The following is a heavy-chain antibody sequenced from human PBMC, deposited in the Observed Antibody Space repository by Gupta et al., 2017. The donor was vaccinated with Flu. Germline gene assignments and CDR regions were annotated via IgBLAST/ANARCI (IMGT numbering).Heavy chain of an antibody. CDR3: ARRGSSGTYYFDY. D-gene: IGHD6-25*01. CDR2: IGSGSSTI. J-gene: IGHJ4*02. V-gene: IGHV3-48*02. Sequence: EVQLVESGGGLVQPGGSVRLSCAASGFTFSSYSMNWVRQAPGKGLEWVSYIGSGSSTIYYADSVKGRFTISRDNARNSLYLQMNSLRDEDTAVYYCARRGSSGTYYFDYWGQGTLVTVSS. CDR1: GFTFSSYS.